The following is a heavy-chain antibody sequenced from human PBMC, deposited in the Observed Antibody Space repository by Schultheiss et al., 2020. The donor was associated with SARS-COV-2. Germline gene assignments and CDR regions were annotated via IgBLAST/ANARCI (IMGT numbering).Heavy chain of an antibody. CDR3: AKESWVYDYVWGSYRQHFDY. D-gene: IGHD3-16*02. V-gene: IGHV3-23*01. CDR1: GFTFSSYA. J-gene: IGHJ4*02. Sequence: GSLRLSCAASGFTFSSYAMSWVRQAPGKGLEWVSAISGSGGSTYYADSVKGRFTISRDNSKNTLYLQMNSLRAEDTAVYYCAKESWVYDYVWGSYRQHFDYWGQGTLVTVSS. CDR2: ISGSGGST.